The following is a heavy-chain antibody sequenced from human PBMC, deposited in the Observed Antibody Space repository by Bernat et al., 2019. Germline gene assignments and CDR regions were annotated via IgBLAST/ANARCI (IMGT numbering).Heavy chain of an antibody. Sequence: QVQLVESGGGVVQPGRSLRLSCAASGFTFSSYAMHWVRQAPGKGLEWVAVISFDGNNKYYADSVKGRFTISRDNSKSTLFLQMNSLRAEDTAVYYCARGQPQYCSGDGCYLGLDYWGQGTLVTVSS. CDR3: ARGQPQYCSGDGCYLGLDY. CDR2: ISFDGNNK. CDR1: GFTFSSYA. V-gene: IGHV3-30-3*01. D-gene: IGHD2-15*01. J-gene: IGHJ4*02.